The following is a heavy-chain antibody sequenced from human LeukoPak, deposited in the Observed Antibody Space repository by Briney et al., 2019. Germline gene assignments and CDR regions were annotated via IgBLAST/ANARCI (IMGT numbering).Heavy chain of an antibody. CDR3: ARDQRYYDSSGYSDY. D-gene: IGHD3-22*01. CDR2: IRKDGSQI. Sequence: GGSLRLSCVASGFTFSNDWMTWVRQVPGKGLEWVANIRKDGSQINYVDSVKGRFTMSRDNAKNSLFLQMNNLRAEDTAIYYCARDQRYYDSSGYSDYWGQGTLVTVSS. J-gene: IGHJ4*02. V-gene: IGHV3-7*01. CDR1: GFTFSNDW.